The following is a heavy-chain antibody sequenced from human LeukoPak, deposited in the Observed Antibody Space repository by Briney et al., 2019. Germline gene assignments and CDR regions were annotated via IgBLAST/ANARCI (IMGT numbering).Heavy chain of an antibody. D-gene: IGHD3-10*01. CDR1: GFTFSSYA. CDR3: AKDRRGLWFGELLYSPNYFDY. V-gene: IGHV3-23*01. J-gene: IGHJ4*02. CDR2: ISGSSGST. Sequence: GGSLRLSCAASGFTFSSYAMSWVRQAPGKGLEWVSAISGSSGSTYYADSVKGRFTISRDNSKNTLYLQMNSLRAEDTAVYYCAKDRRGLWFGELLYSPNYFDYWGQGTLVTVSS.